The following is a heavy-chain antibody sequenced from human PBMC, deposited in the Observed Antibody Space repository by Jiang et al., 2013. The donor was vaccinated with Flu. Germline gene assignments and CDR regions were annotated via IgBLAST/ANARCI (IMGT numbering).Heavy chain of an antibody. V-gene: IGHV3-30*04. CDR3: ASSGDYEEWSFDY. CDR2: ISNDGIDK. D-gene: IGHD4-17*01. CDR1: GFTFSNHA. Sequence: VQLVESGGGVVQPGRSLRLSCGGSGFTFSNHAFHWVRQAPGKGLEWVAVISNDGIDKYYADSVKGRFTISRDNSKNTLYVQMDSLRTEDTAVYYCASSGDYEEWSFDYWGQGTLVTVSS. J-gene: IGHJ4*02.